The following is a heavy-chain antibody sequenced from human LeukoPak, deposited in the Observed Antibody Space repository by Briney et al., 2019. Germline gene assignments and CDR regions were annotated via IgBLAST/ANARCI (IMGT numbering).Heavy chain of an antibody. J-gene: IGHJ4*02. CDR1: GGSISSGGYY. CDR3: ARRYFGGGVY. Sequence: SQTLSLTCTVSGGSISSGGYYWSWIRQHPGKGLEWIGYIYYSGNTYYNPSLKSRVTISVDTSKNQFSLKLSSVTAADTAVYYCARRYFGGGVYWGQGTLVTVSS. CDR2: IYYSGNT. V-gene: IGHV4-31*03. D-gene: IGHD3-9*01.